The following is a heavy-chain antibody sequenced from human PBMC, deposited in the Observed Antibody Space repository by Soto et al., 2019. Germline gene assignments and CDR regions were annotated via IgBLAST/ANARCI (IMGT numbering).Heavy chain of an antibody. J-gene: IGHJ5*02. Sequence: QLQLVQSGAEVERTGASGRVSCKADGSPFSKYGISWIRQAPGQGLEWMGGIKPDNDDTNYAQKFQGRVTMTTDTASNTAYMELRSLRSDDTAVYYCETSYDSGFEPWGQGTLVSVSS. CDR3: ETSYDSGFEP. CDR1: GSPFSKYG. V-gene: IGHV1-18*04. CDR2: IKPDNDDT. D-gene: IGHD5-12*01.